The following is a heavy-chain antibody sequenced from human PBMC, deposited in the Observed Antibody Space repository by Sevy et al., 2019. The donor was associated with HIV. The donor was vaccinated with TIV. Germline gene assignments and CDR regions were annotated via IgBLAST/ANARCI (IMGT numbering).Heavy chain of an antibody. D-gene: IGHD3-16*02. J-gene: IGHJ4*02. V-gene: IGHV3-74*01. Sequence: GGSLRLSCAVSGFTFSSYWMHWVRQVPGKGLVWLSRINSEGNSTSYVDSVRGRFTISRDNAKNTLYLQMNSLRAEDTAFYFCANETLEEYVWGTYRLPFDHWGQGTLVTVSS. CDR3: ANETLEEYVWGTYRLPFDH. CDR2: INSEGNST. CDR1: GFTFSSYW.